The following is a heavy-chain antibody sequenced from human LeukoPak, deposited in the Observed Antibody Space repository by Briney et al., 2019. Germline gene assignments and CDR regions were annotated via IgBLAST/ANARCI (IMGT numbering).Heavy chain of an antibody. J-gene: IGHJ4*02. CDR2: ISYDGSNE. D-gene: IGHD2-8*01. CDR3: ARQKYQRGPDVSYFDY. V-gene: IGHV3-30*04. CDR1: GFTFSSYA. Sequence: GGSLRLSCAASGFTFSSYAIHWVRQAPGKGLEWVAVISYDGSNEYYADSVKGRFTISRDNSKNTLYLQMNSLRAEDTAVYYCARQKYQRGPDVSYFDYWGQGTLVTVSS.